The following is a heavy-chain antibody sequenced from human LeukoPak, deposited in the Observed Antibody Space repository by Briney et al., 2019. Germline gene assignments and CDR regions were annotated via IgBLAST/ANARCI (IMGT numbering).Heavy chain of an antibody. Sequence: GGSLRLSCAASGFTFSSYAVHWVRQAPGKGLEWVAVISYDGSNKYYADSVKGRFTISRDNSKNTLYLQINSLRAEDTAVYYCAREGYYDSSGYLYDAFDIWGQGTMVTVSS. CDR3: AREGYYDSSGYLYDAFDI. J-gene: IGHJ3*02. D-gene: IGHD3-22*01. CDR2: ISYDGSNK. CDR1: GFTFSSYA. V-gene: IGHV3-30-3*01.